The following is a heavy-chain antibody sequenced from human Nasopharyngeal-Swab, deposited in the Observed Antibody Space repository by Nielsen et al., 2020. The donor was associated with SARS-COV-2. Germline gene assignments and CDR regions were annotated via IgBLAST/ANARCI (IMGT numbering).Heavy chain of an antibody. CDR3: AKEAYVSIVRGVTPWFDP. CDR2: ISYDGSNK. CDR1: GFTFSSYG. V-gene: IGHV3-30*18. J-gene: IGHJ5*02. Sequence: GESLKISCAASGFTFSSYGMHWVRQAPGKGLEWVAVISYDGSNKYYAGSVKGRFTISRDNSKNTLYLQMNSLRAEDTAVYYCAKEAYVSIVRGVTPWFDPWGQGTLVTVSS. D-gene: IGHD3-10*01.